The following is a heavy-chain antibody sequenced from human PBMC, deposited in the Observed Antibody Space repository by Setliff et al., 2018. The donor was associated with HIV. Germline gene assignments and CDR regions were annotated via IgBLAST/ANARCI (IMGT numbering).Heavy chain of an antibody. V-gene: IGHV4-39*01. D-gene: IGHD4-17*01. CDR3: ARVVPEVVYGAYWFDP. J-gene: IGHJ5*02. CDR2: IYYHGST. CDR1: GGSISSTNYF. Sequence: PSETLSLTCTVSGGSISSTNYFWGWIRQPPGKGLEWTGTIYYHGSTYYNPSLKSRVTISIDTSKNQFSLQLTSVTAADTAVYYCARVVPEVVYGAYWFDPWGQGTLVTVSS.